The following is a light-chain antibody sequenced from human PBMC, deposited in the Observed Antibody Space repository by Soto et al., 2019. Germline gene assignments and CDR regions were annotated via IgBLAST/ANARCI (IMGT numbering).Light chain of an antibody. CDR2: DAS. Sequence: EIVMTQSPATLSASPGERATLSCRASQSVRTNLAWYQQKPGQAPRLLIYDASTMATGIPARFSGSGSGTEFTLTINSLQSEDFAIYYCQQYKSWPPLTFGGGTKVE. CDR1: QSVRTN. J-gene: IGKJ4*01. V-gene: IGKV3-15*01. CDR3: QQYKSWPPLT.